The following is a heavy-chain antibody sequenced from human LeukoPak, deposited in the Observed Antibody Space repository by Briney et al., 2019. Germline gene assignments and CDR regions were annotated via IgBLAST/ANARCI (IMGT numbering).Heavy chain of an antibody. Sequence: SVKVSCKASGGTFIGYALTWVRQAPGQGLEWMGGIIPFFGSVNYAQKFQGRVTITADKSTSTAYMELSSLRSEDTAVYYCAREWLLDDFWSGYFDYWGQGTLVTVST. CDR2: IIPFFGSV. D-gene: IGHD3-3*01. J-gene: IGHJ4*02. V-gene: IGHV1-69*06. CDR3: AREWLLDDFWSGYFDY. CDR1: GGTFIGYA.